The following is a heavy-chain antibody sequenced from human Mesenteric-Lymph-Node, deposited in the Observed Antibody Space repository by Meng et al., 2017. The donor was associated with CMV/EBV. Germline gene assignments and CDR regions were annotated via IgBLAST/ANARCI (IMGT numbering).Heavy chain of an antibody. J-gene: IGHJ5*02. CDR2: ISSSSSVI. V-gene: IGHV3-48*04. Sequence: GESLKISCAASGFTLSSYNMNWVRQAPGKGLEWVSYISSSSSVIYYADSVRGRFTVFRDNAKDSVYLQMNSLRAEDTALYYCARDLDNDRSENDLWGQGTQVTVSS. D-gene: IGHD1-1*01. CDR3: ARDLDNDRSENDL. CDR1: GFTLSSYN.